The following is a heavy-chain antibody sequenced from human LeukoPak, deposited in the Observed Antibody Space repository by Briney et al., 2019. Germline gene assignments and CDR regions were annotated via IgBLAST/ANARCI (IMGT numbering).Heavy chain of an antibody. CDR1: GGTFSSYA. CDR3: ARESRDGYNFGY. CDR2: IIPILGIA. Sequence: SVKVSRKASGGTFSSYAISWVRQAPGQGLEWMGRIIPILGIANYAQKFQGRVTITADKSTSTAYMELSSLRSEDTAVYYCARESRDGYNFGYWGQGTLVTVSS. D-gene: IGHD5-24*01. J-gene: IGHJ4*02. V-gene: IGHV1-69*04.